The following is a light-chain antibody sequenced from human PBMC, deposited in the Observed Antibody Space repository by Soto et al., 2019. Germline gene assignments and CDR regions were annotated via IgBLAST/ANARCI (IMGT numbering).Light chain of an antibody. V-gene: IGKV3-11*01. CDR3: QQRSNWPYMFT. CDR1: QSVSTY. CDR2: DAS. J-gene: IGKJ2*01. Sequence: EIVLTQSPATLSLSPWERATLSCRASQSVSTYLAWYQQKPGQAPRLLIYDASNRATGIPARFSGSGSGTDFTLTISSLEPEDFAVYYCQQRSNWPYMFTFGQGTKLEIK.